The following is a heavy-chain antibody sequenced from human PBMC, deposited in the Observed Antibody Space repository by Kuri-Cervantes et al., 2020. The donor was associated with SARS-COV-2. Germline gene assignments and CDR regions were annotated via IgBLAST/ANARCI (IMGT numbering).Heavy chain of an antibody. V-gene: IGHV3-74*01. CDR1: GFTFSGHW. Sequence: GESLKISCAASGFTFSGHWIHWVRQAPGKGLVWVSRINPDGSYTNNADSVKGRFTLSRDNSKNTLYLQMNSLRAEDTAVYYCAKAFDYDFWSGYYTGTNWFDPWGPGNLVTVSS. D-gene: IGHD3-3*01. J-gene: IGHJ5*01. CDR3: AKAFDYDFWSGYYTGTNWFDP. CDR2: INPDGSYT.